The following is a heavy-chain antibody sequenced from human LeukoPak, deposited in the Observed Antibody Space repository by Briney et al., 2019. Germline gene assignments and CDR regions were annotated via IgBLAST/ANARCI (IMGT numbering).Heavy chain of an antibody. V-gene: IGHV3-53*01. Sequence: GGSLRLSCAASGFTVSSNYMSWVRQAPGKGLEWVSVIYSGGSTYYADSVKGRFTISRDNSKNTLYLQMNSLRAEDTAVYYCARGLRYFDWEYYYMDVWGKGTTVTVSS. D-gene: IGHD3-9*01. CDR1: GFTVSSNY. CDR3: ARGLRYFDWEYYYMDV. J-gene: IGHJ6*03. CDR2: IYSGGST.